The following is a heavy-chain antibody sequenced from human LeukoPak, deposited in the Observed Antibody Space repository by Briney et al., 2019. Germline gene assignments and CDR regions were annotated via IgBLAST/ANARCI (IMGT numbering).Heavy chain of an antibody. D-gene: IGHD4-17*01. CDR2: VSYDGNRK. CDR1: GFTFSSYG. V-gene: IGHV3-30*18. CDR3: AKYLDYGQHRDWFDP. J-gene: IGHJ5*02. Sequence: GGSLRLSCTGSGFTFSSYGIHWVRQAPGKGLEWVAVVSYDGNRKYYAESVKGRFTISKDNSKSTVYLEMGSLRGEDTAVYYCAKYLDYGQHRDWFDPWGQGTPVTVSS.